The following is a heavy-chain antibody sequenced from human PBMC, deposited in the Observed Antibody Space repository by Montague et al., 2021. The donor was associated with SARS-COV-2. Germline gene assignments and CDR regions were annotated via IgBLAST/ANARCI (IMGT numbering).Heavy chain of an antibody. D-gene: IGHD3-22*01. Sequence: SETLSLTCTVSGGSISSYYWSWIRQPPGKGLEWIGYIYYSGSTNYNPSLKSRVTISVDTSKNQFSLKLSSVTAADTAAYYCASAYYDSSGYYGYFDYWGQGTLVTVSS. J-gene: IGHJ4*02. CDR2: IYYSGST. V-gene: IGHV4-59*13. CDR3: ASAYYDSSGYYGYFDY. CDR1: GGSISSYY.